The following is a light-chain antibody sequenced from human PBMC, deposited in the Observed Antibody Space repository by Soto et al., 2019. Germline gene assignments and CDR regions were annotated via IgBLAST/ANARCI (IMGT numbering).Light chain of an antibody. CDR3: QQYHDWVT. V-gene: IGKV3D-15*01. J-gene: IGKJ4*01. Sequence: ETVMTQSPGTLSVSPGESATLSCGTSQSVSSNLAWYQQKPGQAPRLLNYSASTRATGNPAKFSGSGSGTEFTLTISYLRPEDSAVYFCQQYHDWVTFGGGTRVEI. CDR1: QSVSSN. CDR2: SAS.